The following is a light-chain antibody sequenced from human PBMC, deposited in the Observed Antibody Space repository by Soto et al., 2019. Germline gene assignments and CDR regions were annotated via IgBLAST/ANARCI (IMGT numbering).Light chain of an antibody. CDR3: QQYSDSPPT. Sequence: IVLTQSPGTLSLSPGDGATLSCRASQRVSSRYLAWYQQKPGQAPRLLIYGASDRTTGTPDRFSGSGSGTDFTLTIGRLEPEDFAMYYCQQYSDSPPTFGKGTKVDIK. CDR1: QRVSSRY. V-gene: IGKV3-20*01. J-gene: IGKJ1*01. CDR2: GAS.